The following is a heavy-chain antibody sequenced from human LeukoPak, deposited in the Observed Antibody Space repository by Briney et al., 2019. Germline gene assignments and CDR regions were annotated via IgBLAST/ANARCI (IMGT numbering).Heavy chain of an antibody. CDR1: GDSISGNY. J-gene: IGHJ5*02. CDR3: ARDYTGYNWFDP. Sequence: PSETLSLTCTVSGDSISGNYWNWSRQPAGMGLEWIGRIHSSGTTNYNPSLKSRITMSIEKSQNQFSLKLSSVTAADTAVYYCARDYTGYNWFDPWGQGNLVTVSS. D-gene: IGHD2-2*03. V-gene: IGHV4-4*07. CDR2: IHSSGTT.